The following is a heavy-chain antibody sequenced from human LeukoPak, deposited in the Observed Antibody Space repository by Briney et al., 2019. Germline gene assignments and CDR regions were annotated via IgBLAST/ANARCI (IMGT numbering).Heavy chain of an antibody. J-gene: IGHJ4*02. Sequence: ASVKVSCKASGFTFTNYGFTWVRQAPGQGLEWVGWISAHTGYTTSAQKFQDKVTMSTDSSTNTAYMELSSLRSEDTAVYYCARDGEQQLVTYYFDYWGQGTLVTVSS. V-gene: IGHV1-18*01. CDR3: ARDGEQQLVTYYFDY. CDR2: ISAHTGYT. CDR1: GFTFTNYG. D-gene: IGHD6-13*01.